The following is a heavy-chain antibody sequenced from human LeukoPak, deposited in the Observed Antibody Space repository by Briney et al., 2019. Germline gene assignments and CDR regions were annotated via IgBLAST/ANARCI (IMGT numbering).Heavy chain of an antibody. CDR3: ARGDSSSWYYHYYYYMDV. J-gene: IGHJ6*03. CDR1: GFTFSSYS. V-gene: IGHV3-21*01. Sequence: PGGSLRLSCAASGFTFSSYSMNWVRQAPGKGLEWVSSISSSSSYIYYAESVKGRFTISRDNAKNSLYLQMNSLRAEDTAVYYCARGDSSSWYYHYYYYMDVWGKGTTVTVSS. CDR2: ISSSSSYI. D-gene: IGHD6-13*01.